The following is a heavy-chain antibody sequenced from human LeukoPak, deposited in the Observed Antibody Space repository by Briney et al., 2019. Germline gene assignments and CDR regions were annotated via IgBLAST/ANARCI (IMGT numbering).Heavy chain of an antibody. CDR1: GFTFSSYA. J-gene: IGHJ4*02. Sequence: PGGSLRLSCAASGFTFSSYAMHWVRQAPGEGLQYVSAISSDGGSTYYANSVKGRFTISRDNSKNTLYLQMGSLRPADMAVYYCARVGYCSSTSCCAFDYWAREPWSPSPQ. D-gene: IGHD2-2*03. CDR2: ISSDGGST. V-gene: IGHV3-64*01. CDR3: ARVGYCSSTSCCAFDY.